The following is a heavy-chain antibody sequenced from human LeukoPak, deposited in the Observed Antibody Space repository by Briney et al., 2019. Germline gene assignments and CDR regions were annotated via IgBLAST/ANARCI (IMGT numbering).Heavy chain of an antibody. J-gene: IGHJ4*02. D-gene: IGHD7-27*01. Sequence: VASVKVSCKASGYTFTSFDFNWVRQATGQGLEWMGWMKSNNGHTGYAQKFQSRVTMTRDTSISTAYMELSSLTFEDTAVYYCARGPPNWGMVGYWGQGTLVTVSS. V-gene: IGHV1-8*01. CDR2: MKSNNGHT. CDR3: ARGPPNWGMVGY. CDR1: GYTFTSFD.